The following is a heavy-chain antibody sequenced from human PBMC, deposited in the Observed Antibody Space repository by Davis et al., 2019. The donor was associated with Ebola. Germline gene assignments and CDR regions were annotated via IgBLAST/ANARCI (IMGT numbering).Heavy chain of an antibody. V-gene: IGHV3-23*01. Sequence: GESLKISCAASGFTFSSYAMSWVRQAPGKGLEWVSAISGSGGSTYYADSVKGRFTISRDNSKNTLYLQINSLRAEDTAIFYCAKDKNYDFWSGYPHDTFYFLGQGTMVTVSS. D-gene: IGHD3-3*01. J-gene: IGHJ3*01. CDR2: ISGSGGST. CDR1: GFTFSSYA. CDR3: AKDKNYDFWSGYPHDTFYF.